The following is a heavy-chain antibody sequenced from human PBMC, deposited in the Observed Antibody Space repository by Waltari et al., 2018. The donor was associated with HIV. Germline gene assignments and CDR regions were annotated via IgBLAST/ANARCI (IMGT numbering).Heavy chain of an antibody. CDR1: GYTLTELS. J-gene: IGHJ6*02. Sequence: QVQLIQSGAEVKKPGASVKVSCKVFGYTLTELSMHWVRQAPGKGLEWMGGFDPEDGETIHAQKFQGGVTMTEDTSTDSAYMELSSLTSEDTAVYYCATGGGTTSIQLYDLDVWGQGTTVTVSS. CDR3: ATGGGTTSIQLYDLDV. D-gene: IGHD1-26*01. V-gene: IGHV1-24*01. CDR2: FDPEDGET.